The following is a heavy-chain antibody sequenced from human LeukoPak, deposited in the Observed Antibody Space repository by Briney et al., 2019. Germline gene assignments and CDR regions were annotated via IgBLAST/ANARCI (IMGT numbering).Heavy chain of an antibody. V-gene: IGHV4-34*01. CDR3: ARGRAVTRDFDY. CDR2: VNYSGST. Sequence: PSETLSLTCVVYGGSFSGYYWSWIRQPPGKGLEWIGDVNYSGSTNYNPSLESRVTISADTSKSQFSLKLSSVTDADTSVYYCARGRAVTRDFDYWGQGTLVRVSS. CDR1: GGSFSGYY. D-gene: IGHD4-23*01. J-gene: IGHJ4*02.